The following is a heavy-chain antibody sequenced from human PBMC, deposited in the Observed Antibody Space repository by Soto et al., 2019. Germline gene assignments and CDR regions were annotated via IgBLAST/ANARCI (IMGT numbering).Heavy chain of an antibody. CDR3: ARVEDSSGYYCYFDY. CDR2: IYHSGST. CDR1: GGSISSGGYS. D-gene: IGHD3-22*01. Sequence: SETLSLTCAVSGGSISSGGYSWSWIRQPPGKGLEWIGYIYHSGSTYYNPSLKSRVTISVDRSKNQFSLKLSSVTAADTAVYYCARVEDSSGYYCYFDYWGQGTLVTVSS. V-gene: IGHV4-30-2*01. J-gene: IGHJ4*02.